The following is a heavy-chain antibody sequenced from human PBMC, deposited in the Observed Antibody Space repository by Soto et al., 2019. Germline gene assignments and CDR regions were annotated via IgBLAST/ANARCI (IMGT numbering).Heavy chain of an antibody. CDR1: GISLRNDR. D-gene: IGHD3-22*01. V-gene: IGHV3-23*01. CDR2: ISASGGST. CDR3: SKDKGYESGGQPVDAFDI. Sequence: EGQLLESGGDLVQPGGSLRLSCAASGISLRNDRMSWVRQAPGKGLEWVSAISASGGSTFYTDSVKGRFTISRDNSKNMVNLRMNSMRAEDTAIYYCSKDKGYESGGQPVDAFDIWGQGTMVTVSS. J-gene: IGHJ3*02.